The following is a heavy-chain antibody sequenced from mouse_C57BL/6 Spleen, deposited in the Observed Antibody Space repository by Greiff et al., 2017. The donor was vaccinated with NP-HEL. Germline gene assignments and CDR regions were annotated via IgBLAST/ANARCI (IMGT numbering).Heavy chain of an antibody. CDR3: ARHEDYGSSLSWFAY. V-gene: IGHV1-62-2*01. Sequence: VMLVESGAELVKPGASVKLSCKASGYTFTEYTIHWVKQRSGQGLEWIGWFYPGSGSIKYNEKFKDKATLTADKSSSTVYMELSRLTSEDSAVYFCARHEDYGSSLSWFAYWGQGTLVTVSA. J-gene: IGHJ3*01. D-gene: IGHD1-1*01. CDR1: GYTFTEYT. CDR2: FYPGSGSI.